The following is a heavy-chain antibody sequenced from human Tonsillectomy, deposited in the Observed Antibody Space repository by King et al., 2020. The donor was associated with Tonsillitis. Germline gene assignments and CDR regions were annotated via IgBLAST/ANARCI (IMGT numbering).Heavy chain of an antibody. CDR3: TSLATAGPHYFDY. V-gene: IGHV3-30*10. J-gene: IGHJ4*02. CDR1: GFTFSTYA. Sequence: VQLVESGGGVVQPGRSLRLSCAASGFTFSTYAMHWVRQAPGKGLEWVAAILSDGSDKYYTDSVKGRFTISRDNSKNTLYLQMNSLRGNDTAVYYCTSLATAGPHYFDYWGQGTLVTVSS. CDR2: ILSDGSDK. D-gene: IGHD4-11*01.